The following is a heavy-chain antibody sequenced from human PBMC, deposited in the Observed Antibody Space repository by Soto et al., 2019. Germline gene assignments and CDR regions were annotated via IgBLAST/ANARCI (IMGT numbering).Heavy chain of an antibody. V-gene: IGHV3-74*01. CDR2: INSDGSDT. Sequence: GGSLRLSCAASGFTFCSYWMNWVRQGPGEGLVWVSRINSDGSDTSYADSVKGRFTISRDNSKNTLYLQMNSLRAEDTAVYYCARARSTAAGLFDYWGLGTLVTVSS. J-gene: IGHJ4*02. D-gene: IGHD6-13*01. CDR1: GFTFCSYW. CDR3: ARARSTAAGLFDY.